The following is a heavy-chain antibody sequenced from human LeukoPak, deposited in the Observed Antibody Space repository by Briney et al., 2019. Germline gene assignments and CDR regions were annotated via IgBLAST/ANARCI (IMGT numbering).Heavy chain of an antibody. J-gene: IGHJ4*02. CDR2: IYYSGST. V-gene: IGHV4-61*01. Sequence: PSETLSLTCTVSGGSVSSGSYYWSWIRQPPGKGLEWIVYIYYSGSTNYNPSLKSRVTISVDTSKNQFSLKLSSVTAADTAVYYCARVGWSYCGGDYYIFDYWGQGTLVTVSS. CDR1: GGSVSSGSYY. D-gene: IGHD2-21*02. CDR3: ARVGWSYCGGDYYIFDY.